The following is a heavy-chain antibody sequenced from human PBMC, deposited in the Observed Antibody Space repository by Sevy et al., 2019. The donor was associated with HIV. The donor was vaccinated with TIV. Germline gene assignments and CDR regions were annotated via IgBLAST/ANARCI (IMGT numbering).Heavy chain of an antibody. Sequence: SETLSLTCGVYGGSFSGHYWSWLRQTPEKGLEWIGENNHGEITDYNPSLESRVTMSVDTSKNQFSLKRKSVTAADTAVYYCARRRYFYASGWKDVLDIWGQGTLVTVSS. CDR2: NNHGEIT. V-gene: IGHV4-34*01. J-gene: IGHJ3*02. CDR1: GGSFSGHY. D-gene: IGHD3-10*01. CDR3: ARRRYFYASGWKDVLDI.